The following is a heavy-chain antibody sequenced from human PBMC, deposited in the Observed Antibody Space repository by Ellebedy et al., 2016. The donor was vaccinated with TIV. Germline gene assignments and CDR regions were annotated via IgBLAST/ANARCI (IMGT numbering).Heavy chain of an antibody. D-gene: IGHD6-25*01. V-gene: IGHV3-23*01. Sequence: GESLKISCAASGFTFSNYAMTWVRQAPGKGLEWVSGIGDTAHNTYYVDSVKGRFTISRDNSKNTLYLDMNSLRGEDTAVYYCAKDLHESGSPNWFDPWGQGTLVTVSS. CDR2: IGDTAHNT. CDR1: GFTFSNYA. CDR3: AKDLHESGSPNWFDP. J-gene: IGHJ5*02.